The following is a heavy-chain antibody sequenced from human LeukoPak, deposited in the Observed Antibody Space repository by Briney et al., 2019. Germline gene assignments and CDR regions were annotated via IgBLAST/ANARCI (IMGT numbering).Heavy chain of an antibody. D-gene: IGHD5-24*01. CDR3: ARSRWLQTPYFDY. Sequence: SETLSLTCTVSGYSISSGYYWGWIRQPPGKGLEWIGSIYHSGSTYYNPSLKSRVTISVDTSKNQFSLKLSSVTAADTAVYYCARSRWLQTPYFDYWGQGTLVTASS. V-gene: IGHV4-38-2*02. CDR2: IYHSGST. CDR1: GYSISSGYY. J-gene: IGHJ4*02.